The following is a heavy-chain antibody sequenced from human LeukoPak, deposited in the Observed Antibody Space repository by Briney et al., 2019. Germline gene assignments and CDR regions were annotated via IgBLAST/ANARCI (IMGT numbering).Heavy chain of an antibody. D-gene: IGHD3-22*01. CDR1: GFTVSSNY. CDR2: IYSGGST. V-gene: IGHV3-53*01. CDR3: AREAPYYYDSSGYCDY. J-gene: IGHJ4*02. Sequence: PGGSLRLSCAASGFTVSSNYMSWVRQAPGKGLEWGSVIYSGGSTYYADSVKGRFTISRDNSKNTLYLQMNSLKAEDTAVYYCAREAPYYYDSSGYCDYWAQGTRVTVSS.